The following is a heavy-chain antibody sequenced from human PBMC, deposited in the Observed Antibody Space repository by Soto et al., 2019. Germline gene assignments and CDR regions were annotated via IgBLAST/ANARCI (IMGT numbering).Heavy chain of an antibody. Sequence: ASVKVSCKASGYTFTSYYMHWVRQAPGQGLEWVGIINPSGGSTSYAQKFQGRVTMTRDTSTSTVYMELSSLRSEDTAVYYCAKDSEYSGYGRTKREGYYYYYYMDVWGKGTTVTVSS. V-gene: IGHV1-46*01. J-gene: IGHJ6*03. D-gene: IGHD5-12*01. CDR1: GYTFTSYY. CDR3: AKDSEYSGYGRTKREGYYYYYYMDV. CDR2: INPSGGST.